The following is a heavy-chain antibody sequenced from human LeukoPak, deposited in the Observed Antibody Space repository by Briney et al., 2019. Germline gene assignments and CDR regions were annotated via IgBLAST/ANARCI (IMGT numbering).Heavy chain of an antibody. CDR1: GGSISSGGYS. CDR2: IYHSGST. Sequence: SETLSLTCAVSGGSISSGGYSWSWIRQPPGKGLEWIGYIYHSGSTYYNPSLKSRVTISVDRSKNQFSLKLSSVTAADTAVYYCARAFAPLYYYGSGYCFDIWGQGTMVTVSS. CDR3: ARAFAPLYYYGSGYCFDI. D-gene: IGHD3-10*01. V-gene: IGHV4-30-2*01. J-gene: IGHJ3*02.